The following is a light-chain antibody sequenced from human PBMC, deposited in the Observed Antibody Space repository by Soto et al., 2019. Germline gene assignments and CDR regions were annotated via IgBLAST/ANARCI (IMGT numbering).Light chain of an antibody. CDR2: GAS. V-gene: IGKV1-6*01. Sequence: AIQMTQSPSSLSASVGDRVTISCRASQGIGNALGWYQQKPGKPPKVLIYGASNLQSGVPPRFCGSGAGTAFTLAISSLLPEDAATDYCLQDINYPWTFGQGTKVDIK. CDR1: QGIGNA. CDR3: LQDINYPWT. J-gene: IGKJ1*01.